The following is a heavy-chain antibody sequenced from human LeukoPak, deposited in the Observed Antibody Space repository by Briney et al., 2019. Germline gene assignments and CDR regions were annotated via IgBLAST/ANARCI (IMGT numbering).Heavy chain of an antibody. V-gene: IGHV3-66*01. Sequence: GGSLRLSCAASGFTVSSNYMSWVRQAPGKGLEWVSVIYSGGSTYYADSVKGRFTISRDNSKNTLYLQMNSLRAEDTAVYYCARDLYSGYEGLFDYWGQGTLVTVSS. CDR2: IYSGGST. J-gene: IGHJ4*02. D-gene: IGHD5-12*01. CDR3: ARDLYSGYEGLFDY. CDR1: GFTVSSNY.